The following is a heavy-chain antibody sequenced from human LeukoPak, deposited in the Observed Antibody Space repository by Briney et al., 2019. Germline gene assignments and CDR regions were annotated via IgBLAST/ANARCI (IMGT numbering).Heavy chain of an antibody. CDR3: ARGYDSSGPCDY. J-gene: IGHJ4*02. V-gene: IGHV1-69*13. D-gene: IGHD3-22*01. CDR2: IIPIFGTA. CDR1: GGTFSSYA. Sequence: ASVKVSCKASGGTFSSYAISWVRQAPGRGLEWMGGIIPIFGTANYAQKFQGRVTITADESTSTAYMELSSLRSEDTAVYYCARGYDSSGPCDYWGQGTLVTVSS.